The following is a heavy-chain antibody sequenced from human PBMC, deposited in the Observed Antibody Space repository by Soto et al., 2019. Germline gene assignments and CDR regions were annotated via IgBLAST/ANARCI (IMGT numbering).Heavy chain of an antibody. D-gene: IGHD2-2*03. CDR1: GFTFTDFS. CDR2: ISSSGTYI. CDR3: ARSSWMDWFDP. V-gene: IGHV3-21*01. Sequence: EVQLVESGGGLVNPGGSLRLSCSTSGFTFTDFSMNWVRQAPGKGLEWVSSISSSGTYIYYAESLKGRFTISKDNAKNSLYLHMSSLRVEDTAVYYCARSSWMDWFDPWGQGTLVTVSS. J-gene: IGHJ5*02.